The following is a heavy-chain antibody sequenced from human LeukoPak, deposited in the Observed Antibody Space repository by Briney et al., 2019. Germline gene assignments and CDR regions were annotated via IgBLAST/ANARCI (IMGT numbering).Heavy chain of an antibody. V-gene: IGHV4-34*01. CDR3: ATRSD. CDR1: GGSFSDYY. Sequence: SETLSLTCAFYGGSFSDYYWSWIRQPPGKGLEWIGEINHSGSTNYKPSLKTRVTISVDTSKNQFSLSLSSVTAADTAVYYCATRSDWGQGTLVTVSS. J-gene: IGHJ4*02. CDR2: INHSGST. D-gene: IGHD3-10*01.